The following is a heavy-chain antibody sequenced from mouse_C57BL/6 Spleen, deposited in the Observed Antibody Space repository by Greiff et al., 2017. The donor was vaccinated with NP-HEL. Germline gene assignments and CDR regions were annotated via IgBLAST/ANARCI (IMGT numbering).Heavy chain of an antibody. Sequence: QVQLQQSGAELVRPGASVKLSCKASGYTFTDYYINWVKQRPGQGLEWIARIYPGSGNTYYNEKFKGKATLTAEKSSSTAYMQLSSLTSEDSAVYFCAILTGYAMDYWGQGTSVTVSS. D-gene: IGHD4-1*01. V-gene: IGHV1-76*01. CDR3: AILTGYAMDY. CDR2: IYPGSGNT. J-gene: IGHJ4*01. CDR1: GYTFTDYY.